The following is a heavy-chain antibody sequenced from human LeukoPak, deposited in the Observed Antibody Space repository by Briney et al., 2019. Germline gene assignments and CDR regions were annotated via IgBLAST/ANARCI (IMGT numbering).Heavy chain of an antibody. J-gene: IGHJ4*02. CDR1: GYTFTSYD. CDR3: ARLGYSNYGGDY. D-gene: IGHD4-11*01. Sequence: GASVKVSCKGSGYTFTSYDINWVRQATGQGLEWMGWISAYNGNTNYAQKLQGRVTMTTDTSTSTAYMELRSLRSDDTAVYYCARLGYSNYGGDYWGQGTLVTVSS. V-gene: IGHV1-18*01. CDR2: ISAYNGNT.